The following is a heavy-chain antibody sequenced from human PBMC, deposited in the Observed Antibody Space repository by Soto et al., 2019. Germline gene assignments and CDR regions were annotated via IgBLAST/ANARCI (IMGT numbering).Heavy chain of an antibody. Sequence: QSGGSLRLSCAASGFTFSSYALHWVRQAPGKGLVWVAVISYDGSNKYYADSVKGRFTISRDNSKNTLYLQMNSLRGEDTAVYYCARDLAGAGAPTDPGGDVWGQGTTVTVAS. V-gene: IGHV3-30-3*01. CDR2: ISYDGSNK. D-gene: IGHD6-19*01. CDR3: ARDLAGAGAPTDPGGDV. CDR1: GFTFSSYA. J-gene: IGHJ6*02.